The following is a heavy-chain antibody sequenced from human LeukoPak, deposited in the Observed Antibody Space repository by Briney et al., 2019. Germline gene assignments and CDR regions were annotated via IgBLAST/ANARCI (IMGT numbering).Heavy chain of an antibody. CDR2: ITSSGDST. D-gene: IGHD1-26*01. CDR3: AKSGSYWDY. CDR1: GFSFINYA. J-gene: IGHJ4*02. V-gene: IGHV3-23*01. Sequence: GGSLRLTCAASGFSFINYAMSWVRQAPGKGLEWLSAITSSGDSTYYADSVKGRFTISRDNSKNTLYMQMNSLRAEDTAVYYCAKSGSYWDYWGQGILVIVSS.